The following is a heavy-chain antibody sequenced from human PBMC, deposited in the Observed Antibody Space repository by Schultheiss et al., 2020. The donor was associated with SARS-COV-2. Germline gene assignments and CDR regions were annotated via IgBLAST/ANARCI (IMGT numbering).Heavy chain of an antibody. CDR3: ARVHDFWSGYFARNYYYGMDV. CDR2: INSDGSAS. Sequence: GGSLRLSCAASGFTVSSNYMSWVRQAPGKGLEWVSRINSDGSASSYADSVKGRFTVSRDNAGNTLYLQMNSLRAEDTALYYCARVHDFWSGYFARNYYYGMDVWGQGTTVTVSS. D-gene: IGHD3-3*01. V-gene: IGHV3-74*01. J-gene: IGHJ6*02. CDR1: GFTVSSNY.